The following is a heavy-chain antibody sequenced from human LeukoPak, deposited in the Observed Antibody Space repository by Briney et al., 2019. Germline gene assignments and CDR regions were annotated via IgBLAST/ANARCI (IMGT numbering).Heavy chain of an antibody. J-gene: IGHJ4*02. V-gene: IGHV1-46*01. CDR3: ASSPYDSSGYFGY. D-gene: IGHD3-22*01. Sequence: ASVKVSCRASGYTFTNYYIHWVRQAPGKGLEWLGIINPGGRSTSYAQKFQGRVTMTRDTSTSTVYMELRSLRSDDTAVYYCASSPYDSSGYFGYWGQGTLVTVSS. CDR1: GYTFTNYY. CDR2: INPGGRST.